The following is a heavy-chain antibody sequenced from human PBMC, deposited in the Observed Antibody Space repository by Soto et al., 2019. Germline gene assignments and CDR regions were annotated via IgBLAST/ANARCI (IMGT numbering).Heavy chain of an antibody. CDR2: ISSTTNYI. CDR3: ARESEDLTSNFDY. J-gene: IGHJ4*02. V-gene: IGHV3-21*06. CDR1: GFTLTRYR. Sequence: XGALRLSCADSGFTLTRYRMNWVRQAPGKGLEWVSSISSTTNYIYYGDSMKGRFTISRDNAKNSLYLEMNSLRAEDTAVYYCARESEDLTSNFDYWGQGTLVTVSP.